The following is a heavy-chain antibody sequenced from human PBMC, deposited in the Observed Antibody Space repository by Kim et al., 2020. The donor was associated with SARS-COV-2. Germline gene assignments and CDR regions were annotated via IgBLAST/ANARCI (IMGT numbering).Heavy chain of an antibody. J-gene: IGHJ5*02. Sequence: GGSLRLSCAASGFTFSSYAMHWVRQAPGKGLEWVAVISYDGSNKYYADSVKGRFTISRNNSKNTLYLQMNSLRAEDTAVYYCARDYGDENWFDPWGQGTL. CDR3: ARDYGDENWFDP. CDR1: GFTFSSYA. D-gene: IGHD3-10*01. V-gene: IGHV3-30-3*01. CDR2: ISYDGSNK.